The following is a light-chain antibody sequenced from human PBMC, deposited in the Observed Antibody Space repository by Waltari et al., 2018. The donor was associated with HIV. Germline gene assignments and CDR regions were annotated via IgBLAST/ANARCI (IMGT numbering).Light chain of an antibody. V-gene: IGLV3-10*01. CDR3: YSTDRV. Sequence: SYQLSQHYSSSVSPVTTAKITCTGDELPKTYSYAYQQKSGQAPVLVIYEDNKRPSGIPERFSGSSSGTMATLTISGAQVEDEADYYCYSTDRVVGGGTKLTVL. CDR2: EDN. J-gene: IGLJ2*01. CDR1: ELPKTY.